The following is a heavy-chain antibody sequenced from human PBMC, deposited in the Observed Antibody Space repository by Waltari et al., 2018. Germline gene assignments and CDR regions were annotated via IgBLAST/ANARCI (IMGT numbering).Heavy chain of an antibody. V-gene: IGHV3-74*01. CDR3: ARGGTYSFDAFDI. CDR1: GFTFSGYW. J-gene: IGHJ3*02. D-gene: IGHD5-18*01. CDR2: INSDGSST. Sequence: EVQLVESGGGLVQPGGSLRLSCAASGFTFSGYWMHWVRQAPGKGLVWVSRINSDGSSTSYADSVKGRFTISRDNAKKTLYLQMNSLRAEDTAVYYCARGGTYSFDAFDIWGQGTMVTVSS.